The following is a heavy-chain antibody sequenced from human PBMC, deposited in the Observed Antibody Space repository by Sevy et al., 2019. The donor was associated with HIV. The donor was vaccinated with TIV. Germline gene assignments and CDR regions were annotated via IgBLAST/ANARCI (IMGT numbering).Heavy chain of an antibody. CDR1: GGSISSSSYY. D-gene: IGHD5-12*01. Sequence: SETLSLTCTVSGGSISSSSYYWGWIRQPPGKGLEWIGSIYYSGSTYYNPSLKSRVTISVDTSKNQFSLKRSSVTAADTAVYYCARAIRDGYITWDYYFDYWGQGTLVTVSS. V-gene: IGHV4-39*01. J-gene: IGHJ4*02. CDR3: ARAIRDGYITWDYYFDY. CDR2: IYYSGST.